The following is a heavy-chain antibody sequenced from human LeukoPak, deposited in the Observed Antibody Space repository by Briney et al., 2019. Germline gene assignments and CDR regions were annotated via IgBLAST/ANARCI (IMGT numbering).Heavy chain of an antibody. D-gene: IGHD2-21*02. CDR3: ARGIVVVTAIPPHYFDY. Sequence: SVKVSCKASGGTFSSYAISWVRQAPGQGLEWMGGIIPIFGTANYAQKFQGRVTITTDESTSTAYMELSSLRSEDAAVYYCARGIVVVTAIPPHYFDYWGQGTLVTVSS. CDR1: GGTFSSYA. CDR2: IIPIFGTA. V-gene: IGHV1-69*05. J-gene: IGHJ4*02.